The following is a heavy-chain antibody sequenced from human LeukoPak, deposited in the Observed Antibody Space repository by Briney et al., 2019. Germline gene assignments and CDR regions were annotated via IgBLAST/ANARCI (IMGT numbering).Heavy chain of an antibody. D-gene: IGHD1-26*01. CDR1: GFSLSTYG. J-gene: IGHJ6*03. CDR3: AKARGAATYYYYYMDV. V-gene: IGHV3-33*06. Sequence: GRSLRLSCAVSGFSLSTYGMHWVRQAPGKGLEWVALIWYDGSNKYYADSVKGRFTISRDNSKNTLYLQMNTLRAEDTAVYYCAKARGAATYYYYYMDVWGKGTTVTVYS. CDR2: IWYDGSNK.